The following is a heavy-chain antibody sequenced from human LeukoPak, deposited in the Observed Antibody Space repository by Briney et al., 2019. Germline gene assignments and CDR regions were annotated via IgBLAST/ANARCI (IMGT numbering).Heavy chain of an antibody. V-gene: IGHV3-23*01. CDR3: AKYRGFGDSYDS. CDR2: IGGSST. CDR1: GFPFTIYA. D-gene: IGHD3-10*01. Sequence: QTGGSQRLSCAASGFPFTIYAMSWVRQAPGKGLEWVSSIGGSSTYYADFVKGRFTISRDTSKNTMFLQMNSLRAEDTAIYYCAKYRGFGDSYDSWGQGTLVTVSS. J-gene: IGHJ4*02.